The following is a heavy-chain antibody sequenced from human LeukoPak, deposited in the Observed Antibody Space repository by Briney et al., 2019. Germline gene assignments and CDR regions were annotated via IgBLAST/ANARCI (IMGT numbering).Heavy chain of an antibody. D-gene: IGHD3-10*01. CDR3: ARARLSGVTPILTRYYFDY. V-gene: IGHV1-18*01. CDR2: ISVYDTNT. J-gene: IGHJ4*02. Sequence: ASVKVSCKASGYTFTSYGISWVRQAPGQGLEWMGWISVYDTNTNYAQELQGRVTMTTDTSTNTAYMELRSLRSDDTAMYFCARARLSGVTPILTRYYFDYWGQGTLVTVSS. CDR1: GYTFTSYG.